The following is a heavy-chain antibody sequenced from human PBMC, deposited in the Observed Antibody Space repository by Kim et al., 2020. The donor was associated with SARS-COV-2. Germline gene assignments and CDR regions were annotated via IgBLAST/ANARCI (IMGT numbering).Heavy chain of an antibody. CDR1: GGSISSGSYY. D-gene: IGHD3-10*01. Sequence: SETLSLTCTVSGGSISSGSYYWSWIRQPAGKGLEWIGRIYTSGSTNYNPSLKSRVTISVDTSKNQFSLKLSSVTAADTAVYYCARGSMVRGVSPNSDYYYYGMDVWGQGTTVTVSS. V-gene: IGHV4-61*02. CDR2: IYTSGST. CDR3: ARGSMVRGVSPNSDYYYYGMDV. J-gene: IGHJ6*02.